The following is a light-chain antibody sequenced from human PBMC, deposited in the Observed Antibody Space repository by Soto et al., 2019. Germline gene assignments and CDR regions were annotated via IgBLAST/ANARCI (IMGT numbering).Light chain of an antibody. CDR2: DVS. V-gene: IGLV2-8*01. CDR3: STYAGSSWV. J-gene: IGLJ3*02. Sequence: QSVLTQPASVSGSPGQSITISCTGSSNDVGADNYVSWYQQHPGKAPKLMIYDVSKRPSGVPYRFSGSKSGNAASLTVSGLQGEDEADYYCSTYAGSSWVFGGGTKLTVL. CDR1: SNDVGADNY.